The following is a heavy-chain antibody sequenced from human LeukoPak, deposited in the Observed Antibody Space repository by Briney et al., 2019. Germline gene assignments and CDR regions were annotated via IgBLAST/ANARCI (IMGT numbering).Heavy chain of an antibody. CDR3: SLGDYTPGVYYFDY. CDR2: ISSSSSYI. D-gene: IGHD4-17*01. CDR1: GFTFSSYS. J-gene: IGHJ4*02. V-gene: IGHV3-21*04. Sequence: PGGSLRLSCAASGFTFSSYSMNWVRQAPGKGLEWVSSISSSSSYIYYADSVKGRFTISRDNAKNSLYLQMNSLRAEDTAVYYCSLGDYTPGVYYFDYWGQGTLVTVSS.